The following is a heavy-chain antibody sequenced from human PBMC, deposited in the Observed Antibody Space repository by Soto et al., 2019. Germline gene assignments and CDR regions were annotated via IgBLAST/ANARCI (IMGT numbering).Heavy chain of an antibody. Sequence: HPGGSLRLSCAASGFTFSSYAMHWVRQAPGKGLEWVAVISYDGSNKYYADSVKGRFTISRDNSKNTLYLQMNSLRAEDTAVYYCAREFQEQLVLYLFDHWGQGTLVTVSS. D-gene: IGHD6-13*01. V-gene: IGHV3-30-3*01. J-gene: IGHJ4*02. CDR2: ISYDGSNK. CDR3: AREFQEQLVLYLFDH. CDR1: GFTFSSYA.